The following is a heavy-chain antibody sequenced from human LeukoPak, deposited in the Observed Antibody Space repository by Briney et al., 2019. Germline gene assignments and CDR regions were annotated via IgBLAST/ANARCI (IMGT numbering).Heavy chain of an antibody. CDR1: GFTFSSYA. Sequence: PGGSLRLSCEASGFTFSSYAMNWARQAPGKGLEWVSSISRGSDNIFYADSMKGRFTISRDNAKNSLYLQMNSLGAEDTAVYYCARPYDTRGYFPDYWGQGTLVTVSS. CDR3: ARPYDTRGYFPDY. V-gene: IGHV3-21*01. CDR2: ISRGSDNI. D-gene: IGHD3-22*01. J-gene: IGHJ4*02.